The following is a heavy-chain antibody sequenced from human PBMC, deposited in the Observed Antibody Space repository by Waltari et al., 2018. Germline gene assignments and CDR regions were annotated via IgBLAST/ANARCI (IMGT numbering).Heavy chain of an antibody. D-gene: IGHD3-16*01. CDR1: GFSFSSFA. V-gene: IGHV3-30*18. CDR3: AKDVEGELYYFDN. Sequence: VQLVESGGGVVQPGRSLRLSCAASGFSFSSFAMHWVRRSPGKGLDLVAVVGFDGRNKCYAESVKGRFTISRDNSKNTLYLQMESLRAEDTAIYYCAKDVEGELYYFDNWGQGTLVTVSS. CDR2: VGFDGRNK. J-gene: IGHJ4*02.